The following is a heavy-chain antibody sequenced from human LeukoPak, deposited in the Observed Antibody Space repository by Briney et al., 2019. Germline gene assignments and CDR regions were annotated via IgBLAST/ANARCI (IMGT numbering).Heavy chain of an antibody. D-gene: IGHD6-19*01. CDR1: GFIFSSYG. J-gene: IGHJ3*02. V-gene: IGHV3-33*01. Sequence: PGGSLRLSCAASGFIFSSYGMHWVRQAPGKGLEWVAVIWYDGSNKYYADSVKGRFTISRDNAKNSLYLQVNSLRAEDTAIYYCAREAVPGGRGDTFDIWGQGTMVTVSS. CDR3: AREAVPGGRGDTFDI. CDR2: IWYDGSNK.